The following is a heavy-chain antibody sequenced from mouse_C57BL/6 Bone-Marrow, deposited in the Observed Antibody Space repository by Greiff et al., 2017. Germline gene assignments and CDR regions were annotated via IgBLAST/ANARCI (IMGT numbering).Heavy chain of an antibody. V-gene: IGHV14-4*01. D-gene: IGHD2-4*01. CDR2: IDPENGDT. Sequence: EVQLQQSGAELVRPGASVKLSCTASGFNIKDDYMHWVKQRPEQGLEWIGWIDPENGDTEYASKFQGKATITADPSSNTAYLQLSSLTSEDTAVYYCTTCSYDYQFAYWGRGTRVTVSA. CDR3: TTCSYDYQFAY. J-gene: IGHJ3*01. CDR1: GFNIKDDY.